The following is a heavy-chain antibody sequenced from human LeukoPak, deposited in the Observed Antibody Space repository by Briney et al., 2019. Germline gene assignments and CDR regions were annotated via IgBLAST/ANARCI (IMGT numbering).Heavy chain of an antibody. CDR3: ARERDGYIRLLDY. Sequence: GGSLRLSCAASGFTFSSYWMSWVRQAPGKGLEWVANIKQDGSEKYYVDSVKGRFTISRDNAKNSLYLQMNSLRAEDTAVYYCARERDGYIRLLDYRGQGTLVTVSS. CDR2: IKQDGSEK. CDR1: GFTFSSYW. D-gene: IGHD5-24*01. V-gene: IGHV3-7*01. J-gene: IGHJ4*02.